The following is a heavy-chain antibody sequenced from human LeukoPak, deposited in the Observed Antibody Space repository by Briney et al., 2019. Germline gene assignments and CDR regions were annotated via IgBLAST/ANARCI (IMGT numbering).Heavy chain of an antibody. V-gene: IGHV3-23*01. J-gene: IGHJ3*02. Sequence: GGSLRLSCAASRFTFSSFAMSWVRQAPGKGLEWVSDIKGRGGGTYYADSVKGRFTISRDNSKSTLDLQMNSLRAEDTAVYYCARARSSYGYGDAFDIWGQGTMVTVSS. CDR3: ARARSSYGYGDAFDI. CDR2: IKGRGGGT. D-gene: IGHD5-18*01. CDR1: RFTFSSFA.